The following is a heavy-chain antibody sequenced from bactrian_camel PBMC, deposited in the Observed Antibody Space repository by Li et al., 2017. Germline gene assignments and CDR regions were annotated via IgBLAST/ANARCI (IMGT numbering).Heavy chain of an antibody. D-gene: IGHD1*01. J-gene: IGHJ4*01. V-gene: IGHV3S45*01. CDR2: MYTGFGGGNI. Sequence: HVQLVESGGGSVQAGGSLRLSCAISGRSNENYFLAWFRQPPGKEREGVAAMYTGFGGGNIYYDDSVKGRFTISQDNSKNTLFLQMNVLRPEDTAMYYCATDAVPINRVCIAAAITGLGVRGQGTQVTVS. CDR3: ATDAVPINRVCIAAAITGLGV. CDR1: GRSNENYF.